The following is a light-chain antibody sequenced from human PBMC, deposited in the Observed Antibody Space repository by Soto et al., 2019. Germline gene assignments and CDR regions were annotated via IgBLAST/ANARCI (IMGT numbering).Light chain of an antibody. CDR2: EVS. CDR1: SSDVGSYNY. CDR3: NSYAGSNNWV. Sequence: QSVLTQPASVSGSPGQSITISCTGTSSDVGSYNYVSWLQQHPGKAPKLMIYEVSKRPSGVPDRFSGSKSGNTASLTVSGLQAEDEADYYCNSYAGSNNWVFGGGTKVTVL. J-gene: IGLJ3*02. V-gene: IGLV2-8*01.